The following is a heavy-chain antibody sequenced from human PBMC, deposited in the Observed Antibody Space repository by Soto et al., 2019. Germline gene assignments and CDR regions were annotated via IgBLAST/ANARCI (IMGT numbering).Heavy chain of an antibody. CDR1: GFTFSHHS. V-gene: IGHV1-3*04. J-gene: IGHJ5*02. D-gene: IGHD1-26*01. Sequence: QVPRVQSGAEVTKPGASVQVSCKASGFTFSHHSIHWVRQAPGQRLEWMGWINSDTGYTKYSQKFQARLTITWDSSAKTGYMELSSLQSEDTAVYYCVRGKEAGVWFDPWGQGTLVTVSS. CDR3: VRGKEAGVWFDP. CDR2: INSDTGYT.